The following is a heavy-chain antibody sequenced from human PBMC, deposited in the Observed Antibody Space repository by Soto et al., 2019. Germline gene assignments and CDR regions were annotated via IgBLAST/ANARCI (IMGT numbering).Heavy chain of an antibody. CDR1: GYTFTSYG. D-gene: IGHD3-22*01. CDR3: ARGSSYDSSGGNAFDI. V-gene: IGHV1-18*01. J-gene: IGHJ3*02. CDR2: ISAYNGNT. Sequence: AASVKVSCKASGYTFTSYGISWVRQAPGQGLEWMGWISAYNGNTNYAQKLQGRVTMTTDTSTSTAYMELRSLRSDDTAVYYCARGSSYDSSGGNAFDIWGQGTMVTV.